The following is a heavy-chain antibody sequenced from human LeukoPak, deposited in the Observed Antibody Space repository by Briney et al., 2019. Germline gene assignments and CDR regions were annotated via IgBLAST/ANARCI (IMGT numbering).Heavy chain of an antibody. D-gene: IGHD3-10*01. Sequence: GGSLRLSCAASGFTFSSYAMSWVRQAPGKGLEWVSAISGSGGSTYYADSVKGRFTISRDNAKHSLYLQMNSQRAEDTAGYYCARGPMVRTNLFDYWGQGTLVTVSS. CDR1: GFTFSSYA. V-gene: IGHV3-23*01. CDR2: ISGSGGST. CDR3: ARGPMVRTNLFDY. J-gene: IGHJ4*02.